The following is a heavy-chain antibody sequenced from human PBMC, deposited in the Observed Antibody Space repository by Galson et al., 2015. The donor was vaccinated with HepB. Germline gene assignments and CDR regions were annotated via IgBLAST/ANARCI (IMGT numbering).Heavy chain of an antibody. V-gene: IGHV1-69*04. D-gene: IGHD3-22*01. J-gene: IGHJ4*02. CDR1: GGTFSSYA. Sequence: SVKVSCKASGGTFSSYAISWVRQAPGQGLEWMGRIIPILGIANYAQKFQGRVTITADKSTSTAYMELSSLRSEDTAVYYCARAPSMIVVVPSFDYWGQGTLVTVSS. CDR3: ARAPSMIVVVPSFDY. CDR2: IIPILGIA.